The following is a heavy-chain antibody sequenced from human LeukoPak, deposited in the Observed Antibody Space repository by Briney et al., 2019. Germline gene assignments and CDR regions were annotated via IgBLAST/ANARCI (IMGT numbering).Heavy chain of an antibody. CDR2: INPNSGAT. Sequence: GASVKVSCKASGYTFTNHGISWVRQAPGQGLEWMGWINPNSGATNYAQKFQGGVTLTRDTSVTTFYMEVSRLTFDDTAVYFCARYNWNDVVSALDYWGQGTLVTVSS. J-gene: IGHJ4*02. D-gene: IGHD1-1*01. CDR1: GYTFTNHG. V-gene: IGHV1-2*02. CDR3: ARYNWNDVVSALDY.